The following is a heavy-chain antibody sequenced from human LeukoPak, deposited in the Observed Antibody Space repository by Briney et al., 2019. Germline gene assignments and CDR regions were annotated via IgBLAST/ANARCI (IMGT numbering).Heavy chain of an antibody. CDR2: ISGSGGST. V-gene: IGHV3-23*01. CDR1: GFTFSSYA. Sequence: GGSLRLSCAASGFTFSSYAMRWVRQAPVKGLELISSISGSGGSTNSADSVKGRFTISRDNFKNTLYLQMNSLRAEDTAVYYCAKEANLAGYFDYWGQGTLVTVSS. CDR3: AKEANLAGYFDY. J-gene: IGHJ4*02. D-gene: IGHD3-10*01.